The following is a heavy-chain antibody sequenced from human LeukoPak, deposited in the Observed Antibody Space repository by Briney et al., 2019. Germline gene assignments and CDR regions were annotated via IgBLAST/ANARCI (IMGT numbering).Heavy chain of an antibody. V-gene: IGHV1-69*06. CDR1: GGTFSSYA. D-gene: IGHD6-19*01. J-gene: IGHJ6*03. Sequence: ASVKVSCKASGGTFSSYAISWVRQAPGQGLEWMGGIIPIFGTANYAQKFQGRVTITADKSTSTAYMELSSLRSEDTAVYYCARDGSGWYYSYYYYYMDVWGKGTTVTVSS. CDR2: IIPIFGTA. CDR3: ARDGSGWYYSYYYYYMDV.